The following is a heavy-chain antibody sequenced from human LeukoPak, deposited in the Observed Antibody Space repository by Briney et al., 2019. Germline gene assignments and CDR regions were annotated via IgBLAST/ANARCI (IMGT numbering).Heavy chain of an antibody. J-gene: IGHJ5*02. CDR2: IKQDGSEK. Sequence: GGYLRLSCSASGFTFSSYWMSWARQAPGNGLDWVANIKQDGSEKYHVDSVKGRFTNARHNTKNSLYQQMNRLRAEDTAVYYCAREAYCSGGSCDDNWFDPWGQGTLVTVSS. CDR1: GFTFSSYW. V-gene: IGHV3-7*01. D-gene: IGHD2-15*01. CDR3: AREAYCSGGSCDDNWFDP.